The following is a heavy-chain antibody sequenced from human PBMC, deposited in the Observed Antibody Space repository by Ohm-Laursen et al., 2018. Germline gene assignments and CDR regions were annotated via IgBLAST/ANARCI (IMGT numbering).Heavy chain of an antibody. CDR2: IYYSGST. J-gene: IGHJ5*02. CDR1: GGSFSSYY. V-gene: IGHV4-39*01. CDR3: ARHAAYCGGDCYSRWFDP. D-gene: IGHD2-21*02. Sequence: GTLSLTCTVSGGSFSSYYWGWIRQPPGKGLEWIGSIYYSGSTYYNPSLKSRVTISVDTSKNHFSLKLSSVTAADTAVYYCARHAAYCGGDCYSRWFDPWGQGALVTVSS.